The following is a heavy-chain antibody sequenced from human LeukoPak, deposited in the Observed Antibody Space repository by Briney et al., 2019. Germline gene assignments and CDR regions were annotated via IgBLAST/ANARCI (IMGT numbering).Heavy chain of an antibody. D-gene: IGHD6-19*01. Sequence: GGSLRLSCAASGFTFDDYTMHWVRQAPGKGLEWVSVISGSGGSTNYADSVKGRFTISRDNSKNTLYLQMNSLRAEDTAVYYCAKDRGRAVAGSEFDYWGQGTLVTVSS. CDR3: AKDRGRAVAGSEFDY. CDR2: ISGSGGST. V-gene: IGHV3-23*01. J-gene: IGHJ4*02. CDR1: GFTFDDYT.